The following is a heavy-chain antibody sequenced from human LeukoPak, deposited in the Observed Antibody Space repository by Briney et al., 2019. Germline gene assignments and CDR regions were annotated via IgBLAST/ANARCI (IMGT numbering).Heavy chain of an antibody. Sequence: GRSLRLSCAASGFTFDDFVMHWIRQAPGKGLEWVSSISWNSNSVGYADSVKGRFTISRDNAKNSLYLRMSSLRTEDMALYYCARETWNAFDIWGQGTMVTVSS. CDR2: ISWNSNSV. D-gene: IGHD1-1*01. J-gene: IGHJ3*02. CDR3: ARETWNAFDI. V-gene: IGHV3-9*03. CDR1: GFTFDDFV.